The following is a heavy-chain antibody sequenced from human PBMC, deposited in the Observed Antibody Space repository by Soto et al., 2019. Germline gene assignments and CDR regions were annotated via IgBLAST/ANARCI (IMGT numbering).Heavy chain of an antibody. CDR3: ARPWGHYYYYYYMDV. Sequence: EVQLVESGGGLVKPGGSLRLSCAASGFTFSSYSMNWVRQAPGKGLEWVSSISSSSSYIYYADSVKGRFTISRDNAKNSLYLQMNSLRAEDTAVYYCARPWGHYYYYYYMDVWGKGTTVTASS. CDR1: GFTFSSYS. CDR2: ISSSSSYI. D-gene: IGHD7-27*01. V-gene: IGHV3-21*01. J-gene: IGHJ6*03.